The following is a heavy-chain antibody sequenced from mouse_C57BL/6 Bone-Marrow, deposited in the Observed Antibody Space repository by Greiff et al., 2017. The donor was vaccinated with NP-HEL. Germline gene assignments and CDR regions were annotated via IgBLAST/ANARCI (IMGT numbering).Heavy chain of an antibody. CDR2: IHPNSGST. CDR1: GYTFTSYW. J-gene: IGHJ1*03. D-gene: IGHD1-1*01. Sequence: QVQLQQPGAELVKPGASVKLSCKASGYTFTSYWMPWVKQRPGQGLEWIGMIHPNSGSTNYHEKFKSKATLTVDKSSSTAYMQLSSQTSEDSAVYYCARGYYGSSYWYFDDWGTGTTVTVSS. V-gene: IGHV1-64*01. CDR3: ARGYYGSSYWYFDD.